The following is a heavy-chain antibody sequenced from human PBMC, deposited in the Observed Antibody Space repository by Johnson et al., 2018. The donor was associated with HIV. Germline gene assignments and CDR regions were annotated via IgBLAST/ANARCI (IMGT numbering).Heavy chain of an antibody. D-gene: IGHD6-13*01. CDR3: ARDQQLVPTGGAFDI. V-gene: IGHV3-20*04. Sequence: VQLVESGGGVVRPGGSLRLSCAASGFIIDDYGMSWVRQAPGKGLEWVSGINWNGGSIGYADSVTGRFTISRDNAKNSLYVQMNSLRAEDTAVYYCARDQQLVPTGGAFDIWGQGTMVTVSS. CDR2: INWNGGSI. CDR1: GFIIDDYG. J-gene: IGHJ3*02.